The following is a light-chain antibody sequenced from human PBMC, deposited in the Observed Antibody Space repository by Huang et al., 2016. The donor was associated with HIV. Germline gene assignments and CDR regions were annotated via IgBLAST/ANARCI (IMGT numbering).Light chain of an antibody. CDR1: QDISHY. Sequence: DIQMTQSPSSLSASVGDRVTITCQASQDISHYLNWYQQKPGKAPKLLIYDASNLETGGPSRFSGSGYGTDFTFTISSLQPEDIATYYCQQYDNRPITFGQGTRLEIK. CDR2: DAS. J-gene: IGKJ5*01. V-gene: IGKV1-33*01. CDR3: QQYDNRPIT.